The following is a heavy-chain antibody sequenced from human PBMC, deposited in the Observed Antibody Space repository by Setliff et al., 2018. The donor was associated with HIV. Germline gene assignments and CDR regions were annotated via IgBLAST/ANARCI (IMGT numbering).Heavy chain of an antibody. CDR2: ITAVGTT. CDR3: AKDRGSGYYSPSDY. CDR1: GFTFSSYA. J-gene: IGHJ4*02. V-gene: IGHV3-23*01. D-gene: IGHD3-22*01. Sequence: GGSLRLSCAASGFTFSSYAMSWVRQAPGKGLEWVSIITAVGTTYYADSVKGRFTISRDNSKSTLYLQMNSLRAEDTAVYYCAKDRGSGYYSPSDYWGQGTLVTVSS.